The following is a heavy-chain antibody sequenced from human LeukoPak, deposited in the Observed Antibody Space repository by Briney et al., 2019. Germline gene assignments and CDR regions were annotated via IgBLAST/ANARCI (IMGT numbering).Heavy chain of an antibody. CDR3: ARVSRFLEWLFPFTDV. CDR1: GGSFSGYY. Sequence: SETLSLTCAVYGGSFSGYYWSWIRQPPGKGLEWIGEINHSGSTNYNPSLKSRVTISVDTSKNQFSLKLSSVTAADTAVYYCARVSRFLEWLFPFTDVWGQGTTVTVSS. D-gene: IGHD3-3*01. J-gene: IGHJ6*02. CDR2: INHSGST. V-gene: IGHV4-34*01.